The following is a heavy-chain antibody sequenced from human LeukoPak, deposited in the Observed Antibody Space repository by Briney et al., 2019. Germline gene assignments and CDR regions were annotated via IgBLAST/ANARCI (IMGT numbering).Heavy chain of an antibody. D-gene: IGHD3-22*01. CDR3: ARHITGYDRGDFDY. Sequence: ASVKVSCKASGYTFTSYGISWVRQAPGQGLEWMGWISAYNGSTNYAQKLQGRVTMTTDTSTSTAYMELRSLRSDDTAVYYCARHITGYDRGDFDYWGQGTLVTVSS. CDR2: ISAYNGST. CDR1: GYTFTSYG. V-gene: IGHV1-18*01. J-gene: IGHJ4*02.